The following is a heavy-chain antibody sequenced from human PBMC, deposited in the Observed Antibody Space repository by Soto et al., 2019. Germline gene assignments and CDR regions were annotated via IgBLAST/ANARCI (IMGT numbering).Heavy chain of an antibody. CDR1: GFTFSSYS. CDR2: ISSSSSYI. D-gene: IGHD3-10*01. V-gene: IGHV3-21*01. J-gene: IGHJ6*04. Sequence: EVQLVESGGGLVKPGGSLRLSCAASGFTFSSYSMNWVRQAPGKGLEWVSSISSSSSYIYYADSVKGRFTISRDNAKNSLYLQMNSLRAEDTAVYYCAGDQLWFGELGFKDVWGKGTTVTVSS. CDR3: AGDQLWFGELGFKDV.